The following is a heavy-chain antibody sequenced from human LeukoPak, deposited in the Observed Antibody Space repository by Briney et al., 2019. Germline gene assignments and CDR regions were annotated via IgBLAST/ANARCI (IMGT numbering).Heavy chain of an antibody. D-gene: IGHD1-7*01. V-gene: IGHV3-21*01. Sequence: PGGSQRLSCAASGFTFSSYSMNWVRQAPGEGLEWVSSISSSSSYIYYADSVKGRFTISRDNAKNSLYLQMNSLRAEDTAVYYCARQDNWNYVRYWGQGTLVTVSS. CDR2: ISSSSSYI. CDR1: GFTFSSYS. CDR3: ARQDNWNYVRY. J-gene: IGHJ4*02.